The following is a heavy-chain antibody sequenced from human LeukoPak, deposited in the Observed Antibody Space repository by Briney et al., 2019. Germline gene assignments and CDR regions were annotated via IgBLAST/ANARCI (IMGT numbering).Heavy chain of an antibody. Sequence: PSETLSLTCTVSGGSISSYYWSWIRQPPGKGLEWIGYIYYSGSTNYNPSLKSRVTISVDTSKNQFSLKLSSVTAADTAVYYCAREQAWLDRSRCVWFDPWGQGTLVTVSS. D-gene: IGHD6-19*01. CDR3: AREQAWLDRSRCVWFDP. V-gene: IGHV4-59*12. J-gene: IGHJ5*02. CDR1: GGSISSYY. CDR2: IYYSGST.